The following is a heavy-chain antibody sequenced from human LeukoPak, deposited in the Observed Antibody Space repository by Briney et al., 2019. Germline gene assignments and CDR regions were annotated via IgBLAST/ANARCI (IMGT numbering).Heavy chain of an antibody. CDR1: GFTFSSYA. V-gene: IGHV4-39*07. CDR3: ARDRQQLVRGDHFDY. CDR2: TYYSGST. Sequence: GSLRLSCAASGFTFSSYAMSWVRQPPGKGLEWIGSTYYSGSTYYNPSLKSRVTISVDTSKNQFSLKLSSVTAADTAMYYCARDRQQLVRGDHFDYWGQGTLVTVSS. D-gene: IGHD6-13*01. J-gene: IGHJ4*02.